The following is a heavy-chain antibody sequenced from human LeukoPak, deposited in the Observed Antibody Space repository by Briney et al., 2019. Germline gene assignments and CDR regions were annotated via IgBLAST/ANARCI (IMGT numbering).Heavy chain of an antibody. CDR3: ASVNYYDSNGYHRDY. J-gene: IGHJ4*02. CDR2: IYRSGST. V-gene: IGHV4-38-2*02. Sequence: SETLSLTCTVSGYSISSGYYWGWIRQPPGKGLEWIGSIYRSGSTYYNPSLKSRVTISVDKSKNQFSLKLSSVTAADTAVYYCASVNYYDSNGYHRDYWGQGTLVTVSS. CDR1: GYSISSGYY. D-gene: IGHD3-22*01.